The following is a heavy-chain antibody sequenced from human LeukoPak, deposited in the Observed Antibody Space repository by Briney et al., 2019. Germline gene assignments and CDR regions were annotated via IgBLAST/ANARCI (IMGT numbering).Heavy chain of an antibody. CDR2: IYTSGST. Sequence: PSQTLSLTCTVSGGSISSGSYYWSWIRQPAGKGLEWIGRIYTSGSTNYNPSLKSRVTISVDTSKNQFSLKLSSVTAADTAVYYCARLVDYYDSSGYLFPGFYFDYWGQGTLVTVSS. V-gene: IGHV4-61*02. CDR3: ARLVDYYDSSGYLFPGFYFDY. CDR1: GGSISSGSYY. J-gene: IGHJ4*02. D-gene: IGHD3-22*01.